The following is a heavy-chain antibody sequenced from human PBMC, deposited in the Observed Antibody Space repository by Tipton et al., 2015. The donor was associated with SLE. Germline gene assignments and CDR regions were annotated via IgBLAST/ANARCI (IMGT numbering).Heavy chain of an antibody. CDR1: GVSISTYY. D-gene: IGHD3-10*01. J-gene: IGHJ3*01. V-gene: IGHV4-59*01. CDR2: FYFSGSS. Sequence: TLSLTCSVSGVSISTYYWSWIRQSPGKGLEWIGFFYFSGSSQYNPSLKSRVAISADTSNNQFSLELRSVTAADTAVYYCARHLGVIVAFEVWRQGTVLTVSS. CDR3: ARHLGVIVAFEV.